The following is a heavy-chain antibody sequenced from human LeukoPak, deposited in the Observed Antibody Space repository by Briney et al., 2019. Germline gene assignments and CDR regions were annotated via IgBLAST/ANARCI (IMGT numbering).Heavy chain of an antibody. CDR2: INHSGST. CDR1: GGSFSGYY. D-gene: IGHD2-2*01. V-gene: IGHV4-34*01. CDR3: ARVCSSTSCYGGDAFDI. J-gene: IGHJ3*02. Sequence: SETLSLTCAVYGGSFSGYYWSWIRQPPGKGLEWIGEINHSGSTNYNPSLKSRVTMSVDTSKNQFSLKLSSVTAADTAVYYCARVCSSTSCYGGDAFDIWGQGTMVTVSS.